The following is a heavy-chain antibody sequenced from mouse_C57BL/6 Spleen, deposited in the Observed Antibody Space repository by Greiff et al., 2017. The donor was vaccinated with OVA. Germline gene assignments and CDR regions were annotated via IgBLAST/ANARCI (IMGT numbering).Heavy chain of an antibody. V-gene: IGHV5-9*01. D-gene: IGHD2-1*01. CDR2: ISGGGGNT. J-gene: IGHJ4*01. Sequence: EVKVVESGGGLVKPGGSLKLSCAASGFTFSSYTMSWVRQTPEKRLEWVATISGGGGNTYYPDSVKGRFTISRDNAKNTLYLQMSSLRSEDTALYYSARRDVYYGNYGGAMDYWGQGTSVTVAS. CDR3: ARRDVYYGNYGGAMDY. CDR1: GFTFSSYT.